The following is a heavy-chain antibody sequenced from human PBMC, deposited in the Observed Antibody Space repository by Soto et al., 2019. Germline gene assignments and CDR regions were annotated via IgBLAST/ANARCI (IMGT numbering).Heavy chain of an antibody. D-gene: IGHD6-19*01. Sequence: PSATLSLTCTVSGCSISSYYWSWIRQPPGKGLEWIGYIYYSGSTNYNPSLKSRVTISVDTSKNQFSLKLSSVTAADTAVYYCARMGIAVAGNWFDPWGQGTLVTVSS. V-gene: IGHV4-59*01. CDR1: GCSISSYY. CDR3: ARMGIAVAGNWFDP. J-gene: IGHJ5*02. CDR2: IYYSGST.